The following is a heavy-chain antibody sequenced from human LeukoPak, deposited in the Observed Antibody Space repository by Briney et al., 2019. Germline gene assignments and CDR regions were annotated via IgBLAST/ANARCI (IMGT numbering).Heavy chain of an antibody. CDR1: GGTFSSYA. CDR2: IIPILGIA. CDR3: ARGDYVWGFDY. Sequence: SVKVSCKASGGTFSSYAISWVRQAPGQRLEWMGRIIPILGIANYAQKFQGRVTTTADKSTSTAYMELSSLRSEDTAVYYCARGDYVWGFDYWGQGTLVTVSS. D-gene: IGHD3-16*01. V-gene: IGHV1-69*04. J-gene: IGHJ4*02.